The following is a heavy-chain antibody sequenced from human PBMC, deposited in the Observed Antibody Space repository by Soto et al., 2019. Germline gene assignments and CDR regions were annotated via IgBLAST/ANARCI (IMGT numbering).Heavy chain of an antibody. CDR1: GGSVSSGSYY. D-gene: IGHD1-26*01. CDR3: ARETGATSYYGMDV. J-gene: IGHJ6*02. CDR2: IYYSGST. Sequence: SETLSLTCTVSGGSVSSGSYYWSWIRQPPGKGLEWIGYIYYSGSTNYNPSLKSRVTIPVDTSKNQFSLKPSSVTAADTAVYYCARETGATSYYGMDVWGQGTTVTVSS. V-gene: IGHV4-61*01.